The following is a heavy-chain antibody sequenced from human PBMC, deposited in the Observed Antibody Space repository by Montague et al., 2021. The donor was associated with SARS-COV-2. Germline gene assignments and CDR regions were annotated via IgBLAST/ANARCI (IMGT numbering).Heavy chain of an antibody. V-gene: IGHV2-70*11. CDR3: ARTAGTDYKGYYYYAMDV. J-gene: IGHJ6*02. D-gene: IGHD3-10*01. Sequence: PALVKPTQTLTLTCTFSGFSLSTSGMCVSWIRQPPGKALEWLARIDWDDDKYYSTSLKTRLTISKDTSKNQVVLTMTNMDPVDTATYYCARTAGTDYKGYYYYAMDVWGQGTTVTVSS. CDR1: GFSLSTSGMC. CDR2: IDWDDDK.